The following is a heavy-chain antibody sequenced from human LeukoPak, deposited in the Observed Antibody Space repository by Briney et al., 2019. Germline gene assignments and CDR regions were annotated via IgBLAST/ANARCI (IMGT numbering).Heavy chain of an antibody. D-gene: IGHD6-6*01. V-gene: IGHV4-34*01. J-gene: IGHJ4*02. CDR2: INHSGST. Sequence: SETLSLTCAVYGGSFSGYYWGWIRQPPGKGLEWIGEINHSGSTNYNPSLKSRVTISVDTSKNQFSLKLSSVTAADTAVYYCARKRYSSSSPYYFDYWGQGTLVTVSS. CDR3: ARKRYSSSSPYYFDY. CDR1: GGSFSGYY.